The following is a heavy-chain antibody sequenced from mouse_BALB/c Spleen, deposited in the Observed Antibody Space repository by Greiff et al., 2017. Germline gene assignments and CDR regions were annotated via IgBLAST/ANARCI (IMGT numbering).Heavy chain of an antibody. V-gene: IGHV5-6-5*01. Sequence: EVKVVESGGGLVKPGGSLKLSCAASGFTFSSYAMSWVRQTPEKRLEWVASISSGGSTYYPDSVKGRFTISRDNARNILYLQMSSLRAEDTAMYYCARGQGGEWFAYWGQGTLVTVSA. CDR3: ARGQGGEWFAY. CDR1: GFTFSSYA. J-gene: IGHJ3*01. CDR2: ISSGGST.